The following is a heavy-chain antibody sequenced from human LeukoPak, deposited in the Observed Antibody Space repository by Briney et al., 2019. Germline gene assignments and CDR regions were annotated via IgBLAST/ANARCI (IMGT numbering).Heavy chain of an antibody. CDR1: GLTFSIYS. Sequence: PGGSLRLSCAASGLTFSIYSMNWVRQAPGKGLEWVSSISSSSSYIYYADSVKGQFTISRDNSKNTLYLQMNSLRAEDTAVYYCARGPLHSGSGSFPNWFDPWGQGTLVTVSS. J-gene: IGHJ5*02. CDR2: ISSSSSYI. CDR3: ARGPLHSGSGSFPNWFDP. V-gene: IGHV3-21*01. D-gene: IGHD3-10*01.